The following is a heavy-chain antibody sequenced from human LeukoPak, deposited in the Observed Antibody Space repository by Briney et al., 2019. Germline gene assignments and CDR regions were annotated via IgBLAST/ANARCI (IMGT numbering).Heavy chain of an antibody. J-gene: IGHJ4*02. V-gene: IGHV1-18*01. CDR1: GYTFSSYH. D-gene: IGHD3-22*01. CDR3: ARAWGYYDSSGSPPIYFDY. Sequence: ASVKVSCKASGYTFSSYHVSWVRQAPGQGLEWMAWINTYDGNTNYAQNFQGRVAMTTDTSTSTAYMELSSLRSEDTAVYYCARAWGYYDSSGSPPIYFDYWGQGTLVTVSS. CDR2: INTYDGNT.